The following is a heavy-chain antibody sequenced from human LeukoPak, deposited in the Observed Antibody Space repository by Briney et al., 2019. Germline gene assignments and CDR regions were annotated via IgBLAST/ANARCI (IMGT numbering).Heavy chain of an antibody. CDR2: IYYSGST. J-gene: IGHJ4*02. CDR1: GYSISSGYY. CDR3: ASLDGGYSEAVGH. Sequence: SETLSLTCTVSGYSISSGYYWSWIRQPPGKGLEWIGDIYYSGSTKYNPSLKSRVTISVDASKNQFSLKLTSVTAADTAVYYCASLDGGYSEAVGHWGQGTLVTVSS. D-gene: IGHD4-23*01. V-gene: IGHV4-61*01.